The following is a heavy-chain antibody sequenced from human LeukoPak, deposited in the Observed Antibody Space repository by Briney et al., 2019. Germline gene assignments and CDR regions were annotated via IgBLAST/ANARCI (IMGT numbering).Heavy chain of an antibody. Sequence: KASETLSLTCAVSGVSISSGGYSWSWIRQPPGKGLEWIGEINHSGTSNSNPSLKTRATISVDTSKNQFSLKLRSVTAADTAVYYCARALQENYVRGSFRPLRRYFDRWGRGTLVAVSS. J-gene: IGHJ2*01. D-gene: IGHD3-16*02. CDR3: ARALQENYVRGSFRPLRRYFDR. V-gene: IGHV4-30-2*01. CDR2: INHSGTS. CDR1: GVSISSGGYS.